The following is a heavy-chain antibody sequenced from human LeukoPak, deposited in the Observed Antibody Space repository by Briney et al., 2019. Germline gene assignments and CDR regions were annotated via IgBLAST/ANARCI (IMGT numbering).Heavy chain of an antibody. CDR1: GGSISSLY. Sequence: SETLSLTCSVSGGSISSLYWSWIRQPPGKGLEWLGYIYYTGSTNYNPSLKSRVTMFVDMSKNQFSLRLSSVTAADTAVYYCARHRAYSSASPFDYWGQGTLVTVSS. V-gene: IGHV4-59*08. CDR2: IYYTGST. CDR3: ARHRAYSSASPFDY. J-gene: IGHJ4*02. D-gene: IGHD6-6*01.